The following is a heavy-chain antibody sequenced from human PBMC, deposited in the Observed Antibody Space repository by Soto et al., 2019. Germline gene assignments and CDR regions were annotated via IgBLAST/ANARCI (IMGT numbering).Heavy chain of an antibody. J-gene: IGHJ4*02. CDR3: ARDSVTAASTD. D-gene: IGHD6-13*01. CDR1: GFTVNNNY. Sequence: PGGSLRLSCAASGFTVNNNYMGWVRQAPGKGLEWVSLIYSGDSTYYTDSVKGRFTISRDNSRNTLYLQMSSLRAEDTALYYCARDSVTAASTDWGQGTLVTVSS. CDR2: IYSGDST. V-gene: IGHV3-53*01.